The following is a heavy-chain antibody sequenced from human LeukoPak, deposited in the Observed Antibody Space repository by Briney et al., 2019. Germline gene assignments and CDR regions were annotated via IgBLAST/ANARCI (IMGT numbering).Heavy chain of an antibody. D-gene: IGHD2-21*01. CDR1: GGSISSGSYY. J-gene: IGHJ5*02. CDR2: IYTSGST. Sequence: PSQTLSLTCTVSGGSISSGSYYWSWIRQPAGKGLEWIGRIYTSGSTNYNPSPKSRVTISVDTSKNQFSLKLSSVTAADTAVYYCAKEREEGALLGWFDPWGPGTLVTVSS. CDR3: AKEREEGALLGWFDP. V-gene: IGHV4-61*02.